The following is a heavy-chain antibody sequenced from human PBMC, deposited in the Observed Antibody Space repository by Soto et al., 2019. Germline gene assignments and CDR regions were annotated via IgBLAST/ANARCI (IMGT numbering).Heavy chain of an antibody. V-gene: IGHV3-23*01. CDR1: GFSFSIYA. D-gene: IGHD3-22*01. CDR2: ISGGGGST. CDR3: AKDPTSYDSSAQFDS. J-gene: IGHJ4*02. Sequence: EVQLLESGGRLVQPGGSLRLSCAASGFSFSIYAMNWVRQAPGKGLEWVSGISGGGGSTYLADSVKGRFTISRDNSKNTLYLQMNSLRAEDTAVYYCAKDPTSYDSSAQFDSWGQGTLVTVSS.